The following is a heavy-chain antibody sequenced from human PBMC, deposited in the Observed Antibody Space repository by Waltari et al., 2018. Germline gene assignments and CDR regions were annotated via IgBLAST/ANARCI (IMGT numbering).Heavy chain of an antibody. D-gene: IGHD3-10*01. V-gene: IGHV3-9*01. CDR2: ISWNSGSI. CDR3: AKDSNYYGSGSYYNDAFDI. CDR1: GFTFDAYA. Sequence: EVQLVESGGGLVQPGRSLRLSCAASGFTFDAYAMHWVLQAPGKGLEWVSGISWNSGSIGYADSVKGRFTISRDNAKNSLYLQMNSLRAEDTALYYCAKDSNYYGSGSYYNDAFDIWGQGTMVTVSS. J-gene: IGHJ3*02.